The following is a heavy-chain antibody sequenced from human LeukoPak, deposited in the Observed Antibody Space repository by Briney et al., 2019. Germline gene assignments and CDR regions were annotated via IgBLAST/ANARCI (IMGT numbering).Heavy chain of an antibody. J-gene: IGHJ4*02. CDR3: ARDLAYSRLDY. CDR1: GLTFSSSW. D-gene: IGHD5-18*01. V-gene: IGHV3-7*01. Sequence: GGSLRLSCAVSGLTFSSSWMDWVRQAPGKGLEWVASINPDGNKKYSADSVKGRFTISRDNAENSLYLQMNSLRVEDTAFYYCARDLAYSRLDYWGQGRLVTVSS. CDR2: INPDGNKK.